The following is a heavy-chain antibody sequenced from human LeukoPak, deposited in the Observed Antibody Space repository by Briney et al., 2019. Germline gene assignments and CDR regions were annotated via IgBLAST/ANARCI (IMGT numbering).Heavy chain of an antibody. CDR1: GFTFSSYE. V-gene: IGHV3-48*03. CDR2: ISSSGSTI. J-gene: IGHJ4*02. D-gene: IGHD4-17*01. Sequence: GGSVRLSCAASGFTFSSYEMNWVRQAPGKGLEWVSYISSSGSTIYYADSVKGRFTISRDNAKNSLYLQMDSLRAEDTAVYYCARDPYYGDYVVWGQGTLVTVSS. CDR3: ARDPYYGDYVV.